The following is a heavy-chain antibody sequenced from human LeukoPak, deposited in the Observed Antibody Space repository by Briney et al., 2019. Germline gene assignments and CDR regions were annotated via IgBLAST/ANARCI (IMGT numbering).Heavy chain of an antibody. D-gene: IGHD5-18*01. J-gene: IGHJ3*02. CDR1: GFTFSSYG. Sequence: GGSLRLSCAASGFTFSSYGMNWVRQAPGKGLEWVSSISSRSSYIYYADSVKGRFTISRDNAKKSLYVQMNSLRAEDTAVYYCARDQVDSYGSFDAFDIWGQGTMVTVSS. CDR3: ARDQVDSYGSFDAFDI. V-gene: IGHV3-21*01. CDR2: ISSRSSYI.